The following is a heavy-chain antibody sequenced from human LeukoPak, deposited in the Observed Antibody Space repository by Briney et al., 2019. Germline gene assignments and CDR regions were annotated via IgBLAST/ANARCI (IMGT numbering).Heavy chain of an antibody. J-gene: IGHJ4*02. V-gene: IGHV3-48*02. CDR3: ATGGALGYCSSTSCYYFDY. D-gene: IGHD2-2*01. CDR2: ISSTSTT. CDR1: GFTFGSYT. Sequence: PGGSLRLSCAVSGFTFGSYTMNWVRQPPGKGLEWVSHISSTSTTYYADSVKGRFTTSRDNAKNLLYLQMNSLRDEDTAVYYCATGGALGYCSSTSCYYFDYWGQGTLVTVSS.